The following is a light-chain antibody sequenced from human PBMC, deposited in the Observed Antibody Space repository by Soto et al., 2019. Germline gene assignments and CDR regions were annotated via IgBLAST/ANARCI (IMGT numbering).Light chain of an antibody. CDR1: QSVKTF. CDR2: DAS. V-gene: IGKV3-11*01. Sequence: EIVLTQSPGTLSLSPGERATLSFRASQSVKTFLVWYQQRPGQAPRLLIYDASHRAAGIPARFSGSGFGTDFTLTISSLEPEDAAVYYCQQRSNWPPITFGQGTRLEIK. CDR3: QQRSNWPPIT. J-gene: IGKJ5*01.